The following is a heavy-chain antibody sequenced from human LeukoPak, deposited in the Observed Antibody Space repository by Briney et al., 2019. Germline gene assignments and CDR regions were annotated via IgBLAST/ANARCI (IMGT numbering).Heavy chain of an antibody. Sequence: GGSLRLSCAASGFTFSSYAMSWVHQAPGKGLEWVSAISGSGGSTYYADSVKGRFTISRDNSKNTLYLQMNSLRAEDTAVYYCATPSFFGVVISDYWGQGTLVTVSS. CDR1: GFTFSSYA. D-gene: IGHD3-3*01. CDR2: ISGSGGST. CDR3: ATPSFFGVVISDY. J-gene: IGHJ4*02. V-gene: IGHV3-23*01.